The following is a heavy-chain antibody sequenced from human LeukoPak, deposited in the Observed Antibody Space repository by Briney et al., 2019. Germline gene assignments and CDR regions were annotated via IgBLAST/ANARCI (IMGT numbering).Heavy chain of an antibody. CDR1: GYTFTGHY. J-gene: IGHJ6*02. D-gene: IGHD3-3*01. CDR2: INPNSGGT. CDR3: ARDSSEGVRFLEWLAIDGMDV. Sequence: ASVKVPCKTSGYTFTGHYMHWVRQAPGQGLEWMGRINPNSGGTDYAQKFQGRVTMTRDTSISTAYMELSGLRSDDTAVYYCARDSSEGVRFLEWLAIDGMDVWGQGTTVTVS. V-gene: IGHV1-2*06.